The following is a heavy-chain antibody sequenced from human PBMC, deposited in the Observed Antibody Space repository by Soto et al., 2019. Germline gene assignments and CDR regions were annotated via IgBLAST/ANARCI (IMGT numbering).Heavy chain of an antibody. CDR2: IIPIFGTA. J-gene: IGHJ4*02. D-gene: IGHD3-22*01. CDR1: GGTFSSYA. CDR3: ARDPTYYYDSRGYYLLWY. V-gene: IGHV1-69*01. Sequence: QVQLVQSGAEVKKPGSSVKVSCKASGGTFSSYAISWVRQAPGQGLEWRGGIIPIFGTANYAQKFQGRVTITADESTSTAYMELSSLRSEDTDVYDCARDPTYYYDSRGYYLLWYWGQGTLVTVSA.